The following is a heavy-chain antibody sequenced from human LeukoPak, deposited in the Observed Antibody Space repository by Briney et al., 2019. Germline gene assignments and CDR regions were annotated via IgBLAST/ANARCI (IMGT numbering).Heavy chain of an antibody. J-gene: IGHJ4*02. CDR1: GGSISSSSYY. CDR2: IYYSGST. CDR3: ARRYCSGGSCLDY. Sequence: SETLSLTCTVSGGSISSSSYYWGWIRQPPGKGLEWLGSIYYSGSTYYNPSLKSRVTISVDTSKNQFSLKLSSVTAADTAVYYCARRYCSGGSCLDYWGQGTLVTVSS. V-gene: IGHV4-39*01. D-gene: IGHD2-15*01.